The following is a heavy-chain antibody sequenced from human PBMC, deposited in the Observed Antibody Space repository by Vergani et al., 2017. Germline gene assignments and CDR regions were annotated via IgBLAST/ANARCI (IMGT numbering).Heavy chain of an antibody. V-gene: IGHV5-51*03. J-gene: IGHJ5*02. CDR2: IYPGDSDT. D-gene: IGHD6-13*01. CDR3: ARLFDGSSWYGRWFDP. CDR1: GYIFTSYW. Sequence: EVLLVQSGAEVKKPGESLMISCKCSGYIFTSYWIGWVRQMPGKGLEWMGIIYPGDSDTSYSPSFQGQVTISADKSISTAYLQWSSLKASDTAMYYCARLFDGSSWYGRWFDPWGQGTLVTVSS.